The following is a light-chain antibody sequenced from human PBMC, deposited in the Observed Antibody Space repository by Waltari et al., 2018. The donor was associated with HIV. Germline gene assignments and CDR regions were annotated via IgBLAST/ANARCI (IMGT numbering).Light chain of an antibody. CDR3: QTWDTGIQV. J-gene: IGLJ2*01. Sequence: QLVLTQSPSASASLGASVKPTCTLSSGHSRYAIAWPQLQPQKAPRSLMKLNSDGSHRKGDGIPDRFSGSSSGAERYLTISSLQSEDEADYYCQTWDTGIQVFGGGTKLTVL. CDR1: SGHSRYA. CDR2: LNSDGSH. V-gene: IGLV4-69*01.